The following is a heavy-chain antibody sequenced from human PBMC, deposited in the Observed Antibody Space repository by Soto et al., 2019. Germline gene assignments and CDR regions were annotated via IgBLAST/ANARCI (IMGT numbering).Heavy chain of an antibody. D-gene: IGHD2-15*01. CDR2: IHYSGNT. Sequence: QLQLQESGPGLMKPSETLSLTCSVSGGSIRDTSYYWTWIRQPPGKGPEWIGSIHYSGNTFYTPSLKSRVTTSVDPSKDQFSLRLSSVTAADTAIYCCARRGAGGADDFWGQGTLVTVSS. J-gene: IGHJ4*02. V-gene: IGHV4-39*01. CDR3: ARRGAGGADDF. CDR1: GGSIRDTSYY.